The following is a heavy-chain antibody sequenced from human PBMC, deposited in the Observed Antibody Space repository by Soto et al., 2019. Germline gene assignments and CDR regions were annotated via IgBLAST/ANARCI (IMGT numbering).Heavy chain of an antibody. Sequence: QVQLVQSGAEVKKPGASVKLSCRTSGYTFTHYYIHWVRQAPGQGLEWLAIINPASGSTNYAQDFLGRVTLTMDTSTTTVYMELSGLRAEDTAIFCCAGDLAAGDLWSQGTLVTVSS. CDR3: AGDLAAGDL. J-gene: IGHJ5*02. D-gene: IGHD6-25*01. V-gene: IGHV1-46*01. CDR2: INPASGST. CDR1: GYTFTHYY.